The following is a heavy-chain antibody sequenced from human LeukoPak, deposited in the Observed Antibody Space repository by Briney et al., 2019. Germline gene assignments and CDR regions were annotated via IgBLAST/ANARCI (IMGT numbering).Heavy chain of an antibody. CDR1: GGSLKSYY. CDR2: IYHSGST. Sequence: SETLSLTCSVSGGSLKSYYWNWIRQPPGKGLEWIGYIYHSGSTNYNPSLKSRVTISADTSKNQFSLKLSSVTAADTAVYYCAREYNWFDPWGQGTLVTVSS. J-gene: IGHJ5*02. CDR3: AREYNWFDP. V-gene: IGHV4-59*12.